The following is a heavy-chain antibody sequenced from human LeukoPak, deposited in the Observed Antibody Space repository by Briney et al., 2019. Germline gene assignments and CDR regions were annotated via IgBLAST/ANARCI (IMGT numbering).Heavy chain of an antibody. CDR2: ISYDGSNK. CDR3: ARVDGSGSYYNRNWFDP. V-gene: IGHV3-30-3*01. Sequence: PGGSLRLSCAASGFTFSSYAMHWVRQAPGKGLEWVAVISYDGSNKYYADSVKGRFTISRDNSKNTLYLQMNSLRAEDTAVYYCARVDGSGSYYNRNWFDPWGQGTLVTVSS. J-gene: IGHJ5*02. CDR1: GFTFSSYA. D-gene: IGHD3-10*01.